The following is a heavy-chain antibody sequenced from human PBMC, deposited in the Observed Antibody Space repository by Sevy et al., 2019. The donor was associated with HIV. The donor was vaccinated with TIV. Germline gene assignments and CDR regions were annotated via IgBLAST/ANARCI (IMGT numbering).Heavy chain of an antibody. J-gene: IGHJ4*02. V-gene: IGHV3-23*01. Sequence: GGSLRLSCAASGFTFSSYAMSWVRQAPGGGLEWVSVIRGSGSSTYYADSLKGRFTISRDNSKNTLFLQMNNLRADDTAVYYCAKDRVSGTYYSGDFDYWVQRTLVTVSS. D-gene: IGHD3-10*01. CDR3: AKDRVSGTYYSGDFDY. CDR2: IRGSGSST. CDR1: GFTFSSYA.